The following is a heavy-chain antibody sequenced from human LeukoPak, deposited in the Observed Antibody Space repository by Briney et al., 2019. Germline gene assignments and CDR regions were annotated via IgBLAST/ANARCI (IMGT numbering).Heavy chain of an antibody. CDR2: INSDESIT. CDR1: GFTFSSYW. J-gene: IGHJ4*02. V-gene: IGHV3-74*01. Sequence: GGSLRLSCAASGFTFSSYWMHWVRQAPGKGLVWVSRINSDESITTYADSVTGRFTISRDNAKNTLYLQMNSLRAEDTAVYYCAGGRTVTNFDYWGQGTLVTVSS. CDR3: AGGRTVTNFDY. D-gene: IGHD4-17*01.